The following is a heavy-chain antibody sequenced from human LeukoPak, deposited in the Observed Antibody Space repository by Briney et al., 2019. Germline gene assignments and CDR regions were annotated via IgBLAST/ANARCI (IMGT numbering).Heavy chain of an antibody. Sequence: PGALLQISGTGSGYSITSYWIGWVRPMPGKVVEWMGIIYPGDSDTRYRPSFQGQVTISADKSISTAYLQWSSLKASDTAMYYCARRYYMDVWGKGTTVTVSS. CDR3: ARRYYMDV. J-gene: IGHJ6*03. V-gene: IGHV5-51*01. CDR2: IYPGDSDT. CDR1: GYSITSYW.